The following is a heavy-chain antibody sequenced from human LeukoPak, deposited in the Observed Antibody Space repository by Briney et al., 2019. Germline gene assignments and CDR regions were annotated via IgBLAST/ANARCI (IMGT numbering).Heavy chain of an antibody. CDR3: AKIWFGELSHFDY. Sequence: GGSLILSCSASGFTFTSYAVHWVRQAPGRGLEWVSTISGSGGSTYYTDSVKGRFTISRDNSKNTLHLQMNSLRAEDTAVYYCAKIWFGELSHFDYWGQGTLVTVSS. V-gene: IGHV3-23*01. J-gene: IGHJ4*02. D-gene: IGHD3-10*01. CDR1: GFTFTSYA. CDR2: ISGSGGST.